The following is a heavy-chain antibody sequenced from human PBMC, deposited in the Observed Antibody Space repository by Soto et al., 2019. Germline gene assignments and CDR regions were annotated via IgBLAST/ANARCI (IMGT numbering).Heavy chain of an antibody. CDR2: LNSDGTTT. V-gene: IGHV3-74*01. J-gene: IGHJ4*02. Sequence: GGSLRLSCAASGFTFNDYWMHWVRQGPGRGLVWVSRLNSDGTTTNYADSVKGRFTISRDNAKKTLFLQMNSLRVEDTAVYYFARGANDYTIPRGHDFWGQGTLVTVSS. CDR3: ARGANDYTIPRGHDF. CDR1: GFTFNDYW. D-gene: IGHD4-4*01.